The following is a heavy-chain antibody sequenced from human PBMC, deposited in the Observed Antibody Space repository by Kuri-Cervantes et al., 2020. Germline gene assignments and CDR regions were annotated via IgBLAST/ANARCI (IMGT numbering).Heavy chain of an antibody. CDR2: INPNSGGT. V-gene: IGHV1-2*02. J-gene: IGHJ4*02. D-gene: IGHD5-12*01. Sequence: ASVKVSCKASGYTFTGYYMHWVRQAPGQGLEWMGWINPNSGGTNYAQKFQGRVVLSSDTYITTAYMELTSLTSDDTAIYYCARIDFPYYSGWGWGQGTLVTVSS. CDR3: ARIDFPYYSGWG. CDR1: GYTFTGYY.